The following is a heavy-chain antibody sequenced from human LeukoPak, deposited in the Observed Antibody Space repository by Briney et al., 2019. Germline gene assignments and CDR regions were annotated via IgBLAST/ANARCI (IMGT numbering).Heavy chain of an antibody. CDR3: ARANWHDARLGAYNI. CDR1: GFTFSSYW. D-gene: IGHD1-1*01. CDR2: IKQDGSEK. J-gene: IGHJ3*02. Sequence: GGSLRLSCAASGFTFSSYWMSWVRQAPGKGLEWVANIKQDGSEKYYVDSVKGRFTISRDNAKNSLYLQMNSLRAEDTAVYYCARANWHDARLGAYNIWGQGTMVTVSS. V-gene: IGHV3-7*01.